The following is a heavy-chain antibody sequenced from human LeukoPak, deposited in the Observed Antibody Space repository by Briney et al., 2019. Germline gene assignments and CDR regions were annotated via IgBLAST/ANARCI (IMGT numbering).Heavy chain of an antibody. CDR2: IYYSGST. CDR3: ARDEKVVPDYYYYGMDV. D-gene: IGHD2-15*01. Sequence: SETLSLTCTVSGGSISSYYWSWIRQPPGKGLEWIGYIYYSGSTNYNPSLKSRVTISVDTSKNQFSLKLSSVTAADTAVYYCARDEKVVPDYYYYGMDVWGQGTTVTVSS. CDR1: GGSISSYY. J-gene: IGHJ6*02. V-gene: IGHV4-59*12.